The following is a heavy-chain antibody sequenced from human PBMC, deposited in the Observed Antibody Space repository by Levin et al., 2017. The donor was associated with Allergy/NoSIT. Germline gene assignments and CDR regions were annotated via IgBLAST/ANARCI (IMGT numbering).Heavy chain of an antibody. D-gene: IGHD5-12*01. CDR2: IYTSGGT. CDR3: ARGHSGGDAFDF. CDR1: GGSISSYY. J-gene: IGHJ3*01. V-gene: IGHV4-4*07. Sequence: SCTVSGGSISSYYWSWIRQPAGKGLEWIGRIYTSGGTNYNPSLKSRVTLSVDTSKNQFSLKLSSVTAADTAVYYCARGHSGGDAFDFWGQGTMVTVSS.